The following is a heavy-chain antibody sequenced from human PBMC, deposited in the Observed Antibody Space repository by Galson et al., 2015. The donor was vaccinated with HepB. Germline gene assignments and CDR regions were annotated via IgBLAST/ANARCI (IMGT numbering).Heavy chain of an antibody. J-gene: IGHJ3*02. Sequence: QSGAEVKKPGESLKISCKGSGYSFTSYWIGWVRQMPGKGLEWMGIIYPGDSDTRYSPSFQGQVTISADKSISAAYLQWSSLKASDTAMYYCARRQFQTYYDDSSGYVPGLDIWGQGTMVTVSS. CDR2: IYPGDSDT. CDR1: GYSFTSYW. CDR3: ARRQFQTYYDDSSGYVPGLDI. V-gene: IGHV5-51*03. D-gene: IGHD3-22*01.